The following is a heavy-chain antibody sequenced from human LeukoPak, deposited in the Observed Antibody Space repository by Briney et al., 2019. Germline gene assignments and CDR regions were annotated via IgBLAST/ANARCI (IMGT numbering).Heavy chain of an antibody. J-gene: IGHJ3*01. CDR1: GGSISSYY. CDR2: IYYSGST. CDR3: ARVTRYYDSSGYYYIAFDL. Sequence: SETLSLTCTVSGGSISSYYWSWIRQPPGKGLEWIGYIYYSGSTNYNPSLKSRVTMSVDTSKNQFSLKLNSVTAADTAVYYCARVTRYYDSSGYYYIAFDLWGQGTMLTVSS. D-gene: IGHD3-22*01. V-gene: IGHV4-59*12.